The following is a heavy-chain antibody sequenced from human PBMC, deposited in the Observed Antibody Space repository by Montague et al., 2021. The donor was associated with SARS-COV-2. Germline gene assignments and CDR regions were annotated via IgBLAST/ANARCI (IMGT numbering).Heavy chain of an antibody. Sequence: SETLSLTCTVSGDSISSSSYNWGWIRRPPGMGLEWIGSVHYSGRPYYNPSLKSRVTIYVDTSKNQLSLKLSSVTAADTAVYYCTRHVNMTWPEPSPGFDYWGQGTLVPVPS. J-gene: IGHJ4*02. CDR2: VHYSGRP. D-gene: IGHD1-14*01. V-gene: IGHV4-39*01. CDR3: TRHVNMTWPEPSPGFDY. CDR1: GDSISSSSYN.